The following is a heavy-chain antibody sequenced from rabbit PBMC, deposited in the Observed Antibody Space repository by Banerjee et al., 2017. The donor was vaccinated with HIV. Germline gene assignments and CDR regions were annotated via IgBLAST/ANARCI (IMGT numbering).Heavy chain of an antibody. CDR1: GFSFSSSYY. CDR3: ARTRDIYGYAATAYALNL. D-gene: IGHD6-1*01. CDR2: IYAGSSGST. V-gene: IGHV1S40*01. Sequence: QSLEESGGDLVKPGASLTLTCTASGFSFSSSYYMCWVRQAPGKGLEWIACIYAGSSGSTYYASWAKGRFTISKTSSTTVTLQMTSLTAADTATYFCARTRDIYGYAATAYALNLWGPGTLVTVS. J-gene: IGHJ4*01.